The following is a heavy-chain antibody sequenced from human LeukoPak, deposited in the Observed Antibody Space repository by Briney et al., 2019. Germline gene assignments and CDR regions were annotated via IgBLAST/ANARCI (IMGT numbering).Heavy chain of an antibody. V-gene: IGHV1-3*01. Sequence: ASVKVSCTASGYTFTSYAMHWVRQAPGQRLEWMGWINAGNGNTKYSQKFQGRVTITRDTSASTAYMELSSLRSEDTAVYYCARDKCPRIAVAGSLYYGMDVWGQGTTVTVSS. J-gene: IGHJ6*02. CDR2: INAGNGNT. CDR3: ARDKCPRIAVAGSLYYGMDV. D-gene: IGHD6-19*01. CDR1: GYTFTSYA.